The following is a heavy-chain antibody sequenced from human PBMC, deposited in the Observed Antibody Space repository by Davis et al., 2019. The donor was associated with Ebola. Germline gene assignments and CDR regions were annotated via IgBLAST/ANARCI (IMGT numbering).Heavy chain of an antibody. CDR2: ISGSRGTT. D-gene: IGHD5-24*01. CDR1: GFTFSSYG. J-gene: IGHJ4*02. Sequence: GGSLRLSCAASGFTFSSYGTSRVRQAPGKGLEWVSAISGSRGTTFNADSVKGRFTISRDNSKNTLFLQMTSLRAEDTALYYCAKDREEMATIPEYWGQGTLVTVSS. V-gene: IGHV3-23*01. CDR3: AKDREEMATIPEY.